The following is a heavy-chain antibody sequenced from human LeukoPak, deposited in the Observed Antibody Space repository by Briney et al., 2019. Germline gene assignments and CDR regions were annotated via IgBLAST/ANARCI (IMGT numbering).Heavy chain of an antibody. Sequence: GRSLRLSCAASGFTFSSYGMHWVRQAPGKGLEWVAVISYDGSNKYYADSVKGRFTISRDNSKNTLYLQMNSLRAEDTAVYYCAKGAYYDILRFDPWGQGTLVTVSS. D-gene: IGHD3-9*01. J-gene: IGHJ5*02. V-gene: IGHV3-30*18. CDR2: ISYDGSNK. CDR1: GFTFSSYG. CDR3: AKGAYYDILRFDP.